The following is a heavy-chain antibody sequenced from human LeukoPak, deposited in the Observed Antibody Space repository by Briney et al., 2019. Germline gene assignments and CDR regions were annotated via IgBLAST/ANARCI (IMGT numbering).Heavy chain of an antibody. CDR3: ARQRGITIFGVALGGFDP. CDR2: IYPGDSDT. J-gene: IGHJ5*02. V-gene: IGHV5-51*01. Sequence: GESLKISCKASGYSFSEYWIAWSRQMPGKGLEWMGAIYPGDSDTRYSPSFQGQVTISADTSISTAYLQWSSLKASDTAMYYCARQRGITIFGVALGGFDPWGQGTLVTVSS. CDR1: GYSFSEYW. D-gene: IGHD3-3*01.